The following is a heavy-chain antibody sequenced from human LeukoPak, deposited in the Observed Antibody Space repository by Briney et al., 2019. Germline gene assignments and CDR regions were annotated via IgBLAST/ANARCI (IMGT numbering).Heavy chain of an antibody. CDR1: GITVSYNF. D-gene: IGHD3-22*01. CDR3: AKDSEYYYDSSGYYYSDY. Sequence: GGSLRLSCAASGITVSYNFMSWVRQAPGKGLEWVSVIYSDSSADYADSVKGRFTISRDDAKNTLYLQMNSLRAGDTAVYYCAKDSEYYYDSSGYYYSDYWGQGTLVTVSS. CDR2: IYSDSSA. J-gene: IGHJ4*02. V-gene: IGHV3-53*01.